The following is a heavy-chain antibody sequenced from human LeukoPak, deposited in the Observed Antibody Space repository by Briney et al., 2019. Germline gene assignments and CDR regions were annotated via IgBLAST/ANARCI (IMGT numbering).Heavy chain of an antibody. J-gene: IGHJ4*02. CDR2: IYSGGST. CDR1: GFTVSSNY. Sequence: GGSLRLSCAASGFTVSSNYMSWVRQAPGKGLEWVSIIYSGGSTYYADSVKGRFTISRDNSKNTVYLQMNSLRLEDAAVYYCARHWCGVGGVPDYWGQGTLVTVSS. D-gene: IGHD3-16*01. V-gene: IGHV3-66*04. CDR3: ARHWCGVGGVPDY.